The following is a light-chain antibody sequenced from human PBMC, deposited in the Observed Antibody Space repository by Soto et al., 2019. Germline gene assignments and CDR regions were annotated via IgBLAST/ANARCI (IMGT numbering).Light chain of an antibody. J-gene: IGKJ5*01. CDR3: QQYHEWPLT. CDR2: GAS. V-gene: IGKV3-15*01. CDR1: QAINSN. Sequence: EIVMTQSPATLSVSPGETATLSCKASQAINSNLAWYQQRVRQAPRLLIYGASTRATGVPARVSGSGSETEFTLTIRGLQSEDFALYYCQQYHEWPLTFGGGTRLEIK.